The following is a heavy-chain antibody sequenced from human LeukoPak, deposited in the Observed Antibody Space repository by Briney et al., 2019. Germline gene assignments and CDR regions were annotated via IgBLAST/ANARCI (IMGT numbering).Heavy chain of an antibody. CDR2: TYNSGTI. J-gene: IGHJ2*01. V-gene: IGHV4-4*07. CDR3: ARDRLGATGHWRIDV. Sequence: PSETPSLTCTVSGGSFSSYYWTWIRQPAGKGLEWIGRTYNSGTINYSPSLESRVTMSLDTSKNRFSLSLSSVTAADTAVYYCARDRLGATGHWRIDVWGRGTLVTVSS. CDR1: GGSFSSYY. D-gene: IGHD1-26*01.